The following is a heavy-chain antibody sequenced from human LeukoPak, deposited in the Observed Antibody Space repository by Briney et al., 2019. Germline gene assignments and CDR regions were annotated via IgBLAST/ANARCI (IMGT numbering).Heavy chain of an antibody. D-gene: IGHD3-10*01. V-gene: IGHV3-30*04. Sequence: GGSLRLSCAASGFTFSSYAMHWVRQAPGKGLEWVAVISYDGSNKYYADSVEGRFTISRDNSKNTLYLQMNSLRAEDTAVYYCARLYYYGSGSRLRHWYFDLWGRGTLVTVSS. J-gene: IGHJ2*01. CDR3: ARLYYYGSGSRLRHWYFDL. CDR2: ISYDGSNK. CDR1: GFTFSSYA.